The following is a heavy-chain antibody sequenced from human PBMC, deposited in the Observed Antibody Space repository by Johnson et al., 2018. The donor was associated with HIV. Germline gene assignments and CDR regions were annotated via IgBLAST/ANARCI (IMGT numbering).Heavy chain of an antibody. CDR3: ATVVVITQDAFDI. V-gene: IGHV3-15*01. Sequence: VQLVESGGGLIEPGGSLRLSCAASGFIFSNAWMTWVRQAPGKGLEWVGRIKGKTDGGTTDYAAPVKGRFTISRSESKNTLYLQMNSLKIEDTAVYYWATVVVITQDAFDIWGQGIMVTVSS. D-gene: IGHD3-22*01. J-gene: IGHJ3*02. CDR1: GFIFSNAW. CDR2: IKGKTDGGTT.